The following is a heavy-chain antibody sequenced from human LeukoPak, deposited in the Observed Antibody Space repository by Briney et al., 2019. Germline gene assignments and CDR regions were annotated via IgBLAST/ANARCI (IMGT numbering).Heavy chain of an antibody. Sequence: GGSLRLSCAASGSTFRYSGMSWVRQAPGKGLEWVSSVSGTGGSTYYADSVKGRFTISRDNSKNTLYLQMNSLRAEDTAVYYCAKDGGLWVSAHWGDSWGRGTLVTVSS. CDR2: VSGTGGST. D-gene: IGHD7-27*01. CDR3: AKDGGLWVSAHWGDS. J-gene: IGHJ4*02. V-gene: IGHV3-23*01. CDR1: GSTFRYSG.